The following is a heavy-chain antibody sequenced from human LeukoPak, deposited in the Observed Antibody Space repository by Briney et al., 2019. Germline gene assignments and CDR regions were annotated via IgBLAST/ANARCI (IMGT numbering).Heavy chain of an antibody. CDR3: ARVKTKGHYYFDY. V-gene: IGHV4-34*01. CDR1: GGSFSVYY. CDR2: INDSGST. J-gene: IGHJ4*02. Sequence: PSETLSLTCAAYGGSFSVYYWSWIRQPPGKGLEWIGEINDSGSTNYNPSLKSRATISVDTSKNQFSLKLSSVTAADTAVYYCARVKTKGHYYFDYWGQGTLVTVSS. D-gene: IGHD1-7*01.